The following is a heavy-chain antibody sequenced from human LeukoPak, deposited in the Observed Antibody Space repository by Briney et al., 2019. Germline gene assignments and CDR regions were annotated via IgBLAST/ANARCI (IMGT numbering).Heavy chain of an antibody. D-gene: IGHD6-19*01. J-gene: IGHJ5*02. V-gene: IGHV1-8*02. CDR3: ARAPVVAVAGRGRKNWFDP. Sequence: GASVKVPCKASGYTFSSYGISWVRQAPGQGLEWMGWMNPNSGNTGYAQKFQGRVTMTRNTSISTAYMELSSLRSEDTAVYYCARAPVVAVAGRGRKNWFDPWGQGTLVTVSS. CDR2: MNPNSGNT. CDR1: GYTFSSYG.